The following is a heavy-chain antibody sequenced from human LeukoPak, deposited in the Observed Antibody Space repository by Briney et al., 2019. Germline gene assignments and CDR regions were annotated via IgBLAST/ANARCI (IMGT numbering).Heavy chain of an antibody. D-gene: IGHD3-3*01. Sequence: GGSLRLSCAASGFTFSSYAMSWVRQAPGKGPEWVSAISGSGGSTYYADSVKGRFTISRDNSKNTLYLQMNSLRAEDTAVYYCAKDINDFYDRSTSPFDYWGQGTLVTVSS. CDR1: GFTFSSYA. J-gene: IGHJ4*02. CDR2: ISGSGGST. V-gene: IGHV3-23*01. CDR3: AKDINDFYDRSTSPFDY.